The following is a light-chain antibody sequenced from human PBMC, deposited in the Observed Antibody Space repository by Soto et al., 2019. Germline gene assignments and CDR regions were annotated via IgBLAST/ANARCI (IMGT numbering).Light chain of an antibody. V-gene: IGKV1-33*01. J-gene: IGKJ3*01. CDR2: GAS. CDR1: QDIRKY. Sequence: DIQMTQSPSSLSASVGDRVTITCQASQDIRKYLNWYQQKPGRAPKLLIYGASNLETGVPSRFSGSGYGTDLTFTISSLQPEDFATYYCQHYDNLPPFTFGPGTKVAIK. CDR3: QHYDNLPPFT.